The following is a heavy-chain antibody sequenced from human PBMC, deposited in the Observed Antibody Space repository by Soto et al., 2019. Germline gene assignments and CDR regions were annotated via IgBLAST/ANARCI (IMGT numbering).Heavy chain of an antibody. Sequence: QVQLVQSGAEVKKPGSSVKVSCKASGGSLRNSVISWVRQAPAQRLEWMWGVIPILGTANYAQKFQGRVTMTADEATSTAYMDLSSLSPDDTAVYYCARLGHPGHWGPGTLVIVSS. V-gene: IGHV1-69*01. CDR3: ARLGHPGH. CDR1: GGSLRNSV. J-gene: IGHJ4*02. CDR2: VIPILGTA.